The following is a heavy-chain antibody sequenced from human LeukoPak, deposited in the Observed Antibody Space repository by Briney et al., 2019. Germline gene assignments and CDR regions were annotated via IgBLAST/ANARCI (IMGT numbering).Heavy chain of an antibody. CDR1: GFTFSNYW. CDR2: MKQDESGK. D-gene: IGHD2-15*01. Sequence: GGSLRLSCAASGFTFSNYWMTWVRQAPGKGLEWVANMKQDESGKYYVDSVKGRFTVSRDNSKNSVYLQTNSLRAEDTAMYYCATPVGRVWSFDYWGQGTLVTVSS. J-gene: IGHJ4*02. CDR3: ATPVGRVWSFDY. V-gene: IGHV3-7*01.